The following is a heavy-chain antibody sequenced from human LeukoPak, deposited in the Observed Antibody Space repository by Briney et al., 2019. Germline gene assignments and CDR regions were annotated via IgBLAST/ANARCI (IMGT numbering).Heavy chain of an antibody. CDR3: ARGLDDSSGYYASYYFDY. J-gene: IGHJ4*02. CDR1: GGSISSSSYY. D-gene: IGHD3-22*01. CDR2: IYYSGST. V-gene: IGHV4-39*07. Sequence: SETLSLTCTVSGGSISSSSYYWGWIRQPPGKGLEWIGSIYYSGSTYYNPSLKSRVTISVDTSKNQFSLKLSSVTAADTAVYYCARGLDDSSGYYASYYFDYWGQGTLVTVSS.